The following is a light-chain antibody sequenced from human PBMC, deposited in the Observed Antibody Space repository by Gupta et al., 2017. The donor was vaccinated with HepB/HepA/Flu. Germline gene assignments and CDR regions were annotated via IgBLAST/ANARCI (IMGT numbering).Light chain of an antibody. V-gene: IGKV1-5*03. CDR3: QQYNSYPCS. CDR2: KES. CDR1: QSISSW. Sequence: IHRTQSPPTLSSSVGDRVTITCRASQSISSWLAWYQQKLGKVPKLLIYKESSLESGVPSRFSCSGSGTESTLTLSSMQPDDFASYYCQQYNSYPCSFGQGTKLEIK. J-gene: IGKJ2*04.